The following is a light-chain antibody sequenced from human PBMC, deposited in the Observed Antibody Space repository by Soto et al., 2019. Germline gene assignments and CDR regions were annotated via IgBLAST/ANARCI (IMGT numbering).Light chain of an antibody. CDR2: DDS. J-gene: IGLJ2*01. CDR1: NIGSKS. V-gene: IGLV3-21*02. CDR3: QVWDSSSDLVV. Sequence: SYELTQPPSVSVAPGQTARITCGGKNIGSKSVHWYRQKPGQAPVLVVYDDSDRPSGIPERFSGSNSGNTATLTISRVEAGDEDDYYCQVWDSSSDLVVFGGGTKLTVL.